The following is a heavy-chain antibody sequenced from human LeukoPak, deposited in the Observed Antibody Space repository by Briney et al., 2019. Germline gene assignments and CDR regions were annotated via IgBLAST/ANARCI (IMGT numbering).Heavy chain of an antibody. CDR3: ARDLWPPWIDY. J-gene: IGHJ4*02. V-gene: IGHV3-23*01. CDR1: GFTFSSYA. D-gene: IGHD2-21*01. CDR2: ISGSDAGT. Sequence: GGSLRLSCAASGFTFSSYAMSWVRQIPGKGLEWVSAISGSDAGTYYADSVKGRFTISRDNAKNSLYLQMNSLRAEDTAVYYCARDLWPPWIDYWGQGTLVTVSS.